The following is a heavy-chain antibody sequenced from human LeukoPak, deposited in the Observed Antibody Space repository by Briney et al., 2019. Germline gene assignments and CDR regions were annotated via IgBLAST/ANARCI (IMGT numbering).Heavy chain of an antibody. V-gene: IGHV1-3*03. CDR3: ARGGGLRYYDFWSGYYASPLDY. CDR1: GYTFTSYA. Sequence: ASVKVSCKASGYTFTSYAMHWVRQAPGQRLEWMGWINAGNGNTKYSQEFQGRVTITRDTSASTAYMELSSLRSEDMAVYYCARGGGLRYYDFWSGYYASPLDYWGQGTLVTVSS. CDR2: INAGNGNT. D-gene: IGHD3-3*01. J-gene: IGHJ4*02.